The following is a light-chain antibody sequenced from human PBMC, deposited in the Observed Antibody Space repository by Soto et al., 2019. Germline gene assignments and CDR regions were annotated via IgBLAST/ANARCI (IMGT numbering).Light chain of an antibody. CDR1: NSDVGGYNY. J-gene: IGLJ3*02. CDR3: CSYAGGYTWM. V-gene: IGLV2-11*01. CDR2: DVS. Sequence: QPVLTQPRSVSGSPGQSVTISCSGTNSDVGGYNYVSWYQQHPGKAPKFMIYDVSKRPSGVPDRFSGSKSGNTASLTISGLQAEDEADYYCCSYAGGYTWMFGGGTKLTVL.